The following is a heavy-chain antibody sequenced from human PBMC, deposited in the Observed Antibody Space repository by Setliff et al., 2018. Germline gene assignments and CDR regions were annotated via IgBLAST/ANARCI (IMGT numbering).Heavy chain of an antibody. CDR3: ARDSSGYMAFDI. CDR2: IIPILGIA. Sequence: SVKVSCKASGGTFSSYTISWVRQAPGQGLEWMGRIIPILGIANYAQKFQGRVTITADKSTSTAYMELRSLRSDDTAVYYCARDSSGYMAFDIWGQGTMVTVSS. CDR1: GGTFSSYT. D-gene: IGHD3-22*01. V-gene: IGHV1-69*04. J-gene: IGHJ3*02.